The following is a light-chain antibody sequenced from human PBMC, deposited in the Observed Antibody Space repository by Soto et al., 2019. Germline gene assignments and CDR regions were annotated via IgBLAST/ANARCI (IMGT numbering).Light chain of an antibody. J-gene: IGKJ2*03. CDR1: QRINKR. CDR3: QQYNSYSMYS. CDR2: EAS. V-gene: IGKV1-5*03. Sequence: DIQMTQSPSTLSASVGDRVTITCRASQRINKRLAWYQQKPGKAPKLLLYEASILEGGVPSTFSGTGSGTECTITLRSLQPDHSSSYYYQQYNSYSMYSFGQGTKLESK.